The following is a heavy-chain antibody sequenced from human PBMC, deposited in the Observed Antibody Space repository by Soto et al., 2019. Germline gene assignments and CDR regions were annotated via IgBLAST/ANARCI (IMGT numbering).Heavy chain of an antibody. Sequence: SETLSLTCTVSGGSISSGGYYWSWIRQHPGKGLEWIGYIYYSGSTYYNPSLKSRVTISVDTSKNQFSLKLSSVTAADTAVYYCARHYRPRRAGGYYYYYMDVWGKGTTVTISS. D-gene: IGHD3-10*01. J-gene: IGHJ6*03. CDR2: IYYSGST. V-gene: IGHV4-31*03. CDR3: ARHYRPRRAGGYYYYYMDV. CDR1: GGSISSGGYY.